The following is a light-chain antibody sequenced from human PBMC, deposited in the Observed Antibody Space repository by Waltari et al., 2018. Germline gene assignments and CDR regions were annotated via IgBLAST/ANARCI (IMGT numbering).Light chain of an antibody. CDR3: QHHNNWPPRWT. V-gene: IGKV3-15*01. Sequence: EIVMTQSPATLSVSPGERATLSCRASQSVSSKLAWYQQKPGQAPRLLIYGASTRATGVPASFIGSGSGPEYILTSSSLQSEDFAVYYCQHHNNWPPRWTFGQGTKVEIK. CDR1: QSVSSK. J-gene: IGKJ1*01. CDR2: GAS.